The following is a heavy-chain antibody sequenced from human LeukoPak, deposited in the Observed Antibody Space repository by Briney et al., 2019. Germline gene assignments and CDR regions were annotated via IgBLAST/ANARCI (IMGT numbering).Heavy chain of an antibody. CDR1: GGSFSGYY. J-gene: IGHJ3*02. Sequence: SETLSLTCAVYGGSFSGYYWSWIRQPPGKGLEWIGEINHSGSTNYNPSLKSRVTMSVDTSKNQFSLKLSSVTAADTAVYYCARERTRFTIFGVVAPNAFDIWGQGSMVTVSS. D-gene: IGHD3-3*01. CDR2: INHSGST. CDR3: ARERTRFTIFGVVAPNAFDI. V-gene: IGHV4-34*01.